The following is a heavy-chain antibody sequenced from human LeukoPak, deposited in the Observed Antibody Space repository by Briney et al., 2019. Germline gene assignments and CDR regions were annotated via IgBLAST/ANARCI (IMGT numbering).Heavy chain of an antibody. CDR2: ISPYSGNT. V-gene: IGHV1-18*01. CDR3: ARDPTNTSGRYAFFDY. CDR1: GYLFINYG. D-gene: IGHD6-19*01. Sequence: ASVKVSCKASGYLFINYGISWLRQAPGQGLECMGWISPYSGNTDYAQKLQGRVTMTTDTSTTTAYMELRSLRSDDTALYYCARDPTNTSGRYAFFDYWGQGTLVTVFS. J-gene: IGHJ4*02.